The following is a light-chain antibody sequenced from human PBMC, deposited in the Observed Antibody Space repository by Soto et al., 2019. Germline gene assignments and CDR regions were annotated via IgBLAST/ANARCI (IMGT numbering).Light chain of an antibody. V-gene: IGLV2-14*01. CDR2: EVS. CDR1: ISDIGLYNY. Sequence: QSALTQPAAVSGSPGQSITISCTGTISDIGLYNYVSWYQQHPGKAPKLVIYEVSNRPSGVSDRFYGSKSDNTASLTISGLPAEDEANYYCSSFTPTSTLVFGAGTKVTVL. CDR3: SSFTPTSTLV. J-gene: IGLJ1*01.